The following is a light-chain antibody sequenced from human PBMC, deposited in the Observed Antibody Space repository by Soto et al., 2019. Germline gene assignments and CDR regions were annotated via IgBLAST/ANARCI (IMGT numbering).Light chain of an antibody. CDR1: QSVGTY. CDR3: QQSSSTPQT. J-gene: IGKJ4*01. CDR2: VAS. Sequence: DIQMTQSPSSLSASVGDRVTITCRASQSVGTYLSWYQQKQGEAPKLLINVASTLQSGVPSRFSGSGSGTDFTLAISSPQPEDFATYYCQQSSSTPQTFGGGTRVEIK. V-gene: IGKV1-39*01.